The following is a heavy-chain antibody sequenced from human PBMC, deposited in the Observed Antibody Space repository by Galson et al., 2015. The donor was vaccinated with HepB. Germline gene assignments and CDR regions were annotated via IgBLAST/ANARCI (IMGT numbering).Heavy chain of an antibody. V-gene: IGHV3-11*05. D-gene: IGHD2-15*01. Sequence: SLRLSCAASTFIFSDYYMSWIRQAPGKGLEWVSYISSSSSYTNYADSVKGRFTISRDNAKNSLYLQMNSLRAEDTAVYYCARDLKCSGGSCSTYYYYYGMDVWGQGTTVTVSS. CDR2: ISSSSSYT. J-gene: IGHJ6*02. CDR3: ARDLKCSGGSCSTYYYYYGMDV. CDR1: TFIFSDYY.